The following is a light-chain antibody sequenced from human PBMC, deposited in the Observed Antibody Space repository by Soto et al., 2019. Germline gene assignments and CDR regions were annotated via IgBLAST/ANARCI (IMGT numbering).Light chain of an antibody. V-gene: IGLV2-14*01. CDR3: SSYTSSIS. Sequence: QSALTQPASVSGSPGQSITISCTGTSSDVGGYNYVSWYQPHPGKAPKLMIYDVNTRPSGVSNRFSGSKSGNTASLTISGLQAEDEADYYCSSYTSSISFGGGTKLTVL. J-gene: IGLJ2*01. CDR1: SSDVGGYNY. CDR2: DVN.